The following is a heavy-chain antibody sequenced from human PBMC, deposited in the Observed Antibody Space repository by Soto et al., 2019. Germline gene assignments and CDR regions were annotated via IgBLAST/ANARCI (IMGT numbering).Heavy chain of an antibody. CDR1: GFTFTSSA. J-gene: IGHJ6*02. Sequence: GASVKVSCKASGFTFTSSAVQWVRQARGQRLEWIGWIVVGSGNTNYAQKFQERVTITRDMSTSTAYMELSSLRSEDTAVYYCAADLVRGYCISTSCPSYYYYYYGMDVWGQGTTVTVSS. CDR2: IVVGSGNT. CDR3: AADLVRGYCISTSCPSYYYYYYGMDV. V-gene: IGHV1-58*01. D-gene: IGHD2-2*01.